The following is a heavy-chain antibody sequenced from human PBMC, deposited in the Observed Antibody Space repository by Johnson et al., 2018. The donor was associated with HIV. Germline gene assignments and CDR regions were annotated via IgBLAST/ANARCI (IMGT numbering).Heavy chain of an antibody. V-gene: IGHV3-23*04. CDR1: GFTFSSYA. CDR3: VRDTEREAFDI. Sequence: VQLVESGGGVVQHGRSLRLSCAASGFTFSSYAMHWVRQAPGKGLEWVSAISGSGGSTYYADSVKGRFTISRDNSKNTLYLQMNSLRAEDTAVYYCVRDTEREAFDIWGQGTMVTVSS. D-gene: IGHD2-8*02. J-gene: IGHJ3*02. CDR2: ISGSGGST.